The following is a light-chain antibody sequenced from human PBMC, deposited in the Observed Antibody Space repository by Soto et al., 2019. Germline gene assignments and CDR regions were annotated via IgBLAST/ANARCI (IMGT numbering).Light chain of an antibody. CDR1: QCIRND. CDR3: LQKYFYPFT. Sequence: AIQMTQSPASLSASVGDRVTSTCRAGQCIRNDLDWVQQKPGKAPKLLIYAASNLQSGVPARFSGSGSGTDFTLTISSLQPEDFATYYCLQKYFYPFTFGPGTKVDIK. J-gene: IGKJ3*01. V-gene: IGKV1-6*01. CDR2: AAS.